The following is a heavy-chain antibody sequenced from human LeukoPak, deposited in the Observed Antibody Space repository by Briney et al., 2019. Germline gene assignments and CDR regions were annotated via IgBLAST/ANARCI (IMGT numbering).Heavy chain of an antibody. CDR2: MNPNSGNT. Sequence: ASVKVSCKASGYTFTSYDINWVRQAPGQGLEWMGWMNPNSGNTGYAQKFQGRVTMTRNTSISTAYMELSSLRSEDTAVYYCARCVRSPLGRNSWGQGTLVTVSS. J-gene: IGHJ4*02. CDR1: GYTFTSYD. CDR3: ARCVRSPLGRNS. V-gene: IGHV1-8*01. D-gene: IGHD1-26*01.